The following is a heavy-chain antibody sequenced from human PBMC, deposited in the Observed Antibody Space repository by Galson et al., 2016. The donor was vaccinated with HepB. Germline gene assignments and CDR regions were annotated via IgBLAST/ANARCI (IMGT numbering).Heavy chain of an antibody. CDR2: IIPIFGRA. CDR1: GDTSSSDA. D-gene: IGHD4-11*01. CDR3: AKEVSYGNNPLLY. J-gene: IGHJ4*02. V-gene: IGHV1-69*01. Sequence: QSGAEVTKPGESLKISCKASGDTSSSDAISWVRQAPGQGLEWMGGIIPIFGRAHYAQKFQGRVTFTADESTSTVYMELSSLRSEDTAVYYCAKEVSYGNNPLLYWGQGTLVTVSS.